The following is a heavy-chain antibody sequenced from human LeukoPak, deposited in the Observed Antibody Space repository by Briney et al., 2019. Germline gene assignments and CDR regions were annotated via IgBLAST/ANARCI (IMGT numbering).Heavy chain of an antibody. CDR3: ARHDYSNYPPNNWFDP. V-gene: IGHV4-59*08. J-gene: IGHJ5*02. Sequence: SETLSLTCTVSGASISSYYWSWIRQPPGKGLEWIGYIFYGGSSNYNPSLKSRVTISVDASKDQFSLTLSSVTAADTAIYYCARHDYSNYPPNNWFDPWGQGTLVTVSS. CDR2: IFYGGSS. CDR1: GASISSYY. D-gene: IGHD4-11*01.